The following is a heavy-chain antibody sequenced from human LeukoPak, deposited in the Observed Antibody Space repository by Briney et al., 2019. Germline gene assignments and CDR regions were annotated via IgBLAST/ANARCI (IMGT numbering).Heavy chain of an antibody. V-gene: IGHV1-2*02. D-gene: IGHD3-22*01. Sequence: ASVKVSCKASGYTFTDYYIHWVRQAPGQGLEWMAWINPNSGGTNYAQMFQGRVTMTRDTSISTAYMELSSLRSDDTAVYYCAKGGYYDSSGYYGYWGQGTLVTVSS. J-gene: IGHJ4*02. CDR3: AKGGYYDSSGYYGY. CDR1: GYTFTDYY. CDR2: INPNSGGT.